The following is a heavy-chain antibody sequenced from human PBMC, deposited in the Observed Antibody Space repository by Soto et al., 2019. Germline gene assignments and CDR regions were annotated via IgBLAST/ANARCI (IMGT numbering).Heavy chain of an antibody. CDR1: GFTFSTYG. CDR2: ISGSGGST. Sequence: GGSLRLSCAASGFTFSTYGMHWVRQAPGKGLEWVSAISGSGGSTYYADSVKGRFTISRDNSKNTLYLQMNSLRAEDTAVYYCAKAGYCSSTSCYIQLRYYYYGMDVWCPGTTVTVSS. CDR3: AKAGYCSSTSCYIQLRYYYYGMDV. D-gene: IGHD2-2*02. J-gene: IGHJ6*02. V-gene: IGHV3-23*01.